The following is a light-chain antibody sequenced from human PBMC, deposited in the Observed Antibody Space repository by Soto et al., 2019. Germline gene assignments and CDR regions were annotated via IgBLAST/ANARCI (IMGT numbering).Light chain of an antibody. CDR3: QAWDSSTPVV. CDR2: QDS. J-gene: IGLJ2*01. CDR1: KLGDKY. Sequence: YELTQPPSVSVSPGQTASITCSGDKLGDKYACWYQQKPGQSPVLVIYQDSKRPSGIPERFSGSNSGNTATLTISGTQAMDEADYYCQAWDSSTPVVFGGGTKLTVL. V-gene: IGLV3-1*01.